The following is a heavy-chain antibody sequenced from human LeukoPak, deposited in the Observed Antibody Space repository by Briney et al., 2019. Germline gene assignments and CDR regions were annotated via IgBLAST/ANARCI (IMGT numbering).Heavy chain of an antibody. D-gene: IGHD5-24*01. J-gene: IGHJ2*01. CDR2: IYYSGST. CDR1: GYSISNYY. Sequence: PSETLSLTCTVSGYSISNYYWSWIRQPPGKGLEWIGYIYYSGSTDYNPSLKSRVTISVDTSKNSVSLKLNSVTAADTAVYYCATARRDGYNLDWYFDLWGRGTLVTVSS. CDR3: ATARRDGYNLDWYFDL. V-gene: IGHV4-59*01.